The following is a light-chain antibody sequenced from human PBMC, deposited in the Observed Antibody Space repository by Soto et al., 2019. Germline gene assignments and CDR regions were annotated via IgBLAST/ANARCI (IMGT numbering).Light chain of an antibody. Sequence: DIQMTQSPSTLSGSVGDRVTITCRSSQTISSWLAWYQQKPGKAPKLLIYKASTLKSGVPSRFSGGRSGPDFTLTISSLQPEDFATYYCQQFNNYPPITFGQGTRLEIK. V-gene: IGKV1-5*03. CDR1: QTISSW. J-gene: IGKJ5*01. CDR2: KAS. CDR3: QQFNNYPPIT.